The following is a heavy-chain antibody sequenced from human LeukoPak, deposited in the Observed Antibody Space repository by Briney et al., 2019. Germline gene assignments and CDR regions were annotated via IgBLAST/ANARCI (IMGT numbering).Heavy chain of an antibody. J-gene: IGHJ4*02. CDR1: GFTFSSYW. Sequence: GGSLRPSCAASGFTFSSYWMHWVRQAPGKGLVWVSRINSDGSSTSYADSVKGRFTISRGNAKNTLYLQMNSLRAEDTAVYYCARGFYGSGSPYYFDYWGQGTLVTVSS. CDR2: INSDGSST. CDR3: ARGFYGSGSPYYFDY. D-gene: IGHD3-10*01. V-gene: IGHV3-74*01.